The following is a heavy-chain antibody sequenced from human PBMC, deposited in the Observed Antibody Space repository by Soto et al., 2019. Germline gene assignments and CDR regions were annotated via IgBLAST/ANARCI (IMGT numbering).Heavy chain of an antibody. J-gene: IGHJ5*02. D-gene: IGHD3-10*01. Sequence: EVQLVESGGGLIQPGGSLRLSCAASGFTVSSNYMSWVRQAPGTGLEWVSVIYSGGSTYYADSVKGQFTISRDNSKNTLYLQMNSLRAEDTAVYYCARTGTTTRDNWFDPWGQGTLVTVSS. V-gene: IGHV3-53*01. CDR2: IYSGGST. CDR3: ARTGTTTRDNWFDP. CDR1: GFTVSSNY.